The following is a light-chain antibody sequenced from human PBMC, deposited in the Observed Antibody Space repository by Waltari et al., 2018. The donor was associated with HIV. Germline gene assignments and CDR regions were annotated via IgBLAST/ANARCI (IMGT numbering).Light chain of an antibody. J-gene: IGLJ3*02. CDR3: AAWDDSVNGWV. V-gene: IGLV1-44*01. Sequence: QSVLTQPPSASETPGQRVTIPCSRSTSNIGSNTVNWYQQLPGTAPKLLIYTNNQRPSGVPDRFSGSKYGTSASLAISGLQSEDEAHYYCAAWDDSVNGWVFGGGTKLTVL. CDR2: TNN. CDR1: TSNIGSNT.